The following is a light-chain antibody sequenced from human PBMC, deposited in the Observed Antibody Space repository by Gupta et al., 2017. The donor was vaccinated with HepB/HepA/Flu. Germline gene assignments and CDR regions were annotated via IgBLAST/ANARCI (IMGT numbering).Light chain of an antibody. Sequence: DIQMTQSPSSLSASVGDRVTITCRASQSISSYLNWYQQKPGKAPELLIYAASTLQTGVPSRFSGSGSGTDFTLTVSRLQPEDFATYYCQQKDNTPCTFGRGTKVDIK. CDR1: QSISSY. CDR2: AAS. J-gene: IGKJ4*01. V-gene: IGKV1-39*01. CDR3: QQKDNTPCT.